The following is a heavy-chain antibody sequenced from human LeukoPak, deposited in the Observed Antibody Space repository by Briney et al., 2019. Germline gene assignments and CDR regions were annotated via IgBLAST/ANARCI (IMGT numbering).Heavy chain of an antibody. V-gene: IGHV1-3*01. J-gene: IGHJ4*02. D-gene: IGHD3-10*01. Sequence: EASVKDSCKASGYTFTSYAMHWVRQAPGQRLEWMGWINAGNGNTKYSQKFQGRVTITRDTSASTAYMELSSLRSEDTAVYYCARIMVRGVIPQDWGQGTLVTVSS. CDR1: GYTFTSYA. CDR2: INAGNGNT. CDR3: ARIMVRGVIPQD.